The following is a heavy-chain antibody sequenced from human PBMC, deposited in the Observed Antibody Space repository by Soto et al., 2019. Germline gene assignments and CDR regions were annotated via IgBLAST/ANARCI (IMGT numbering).Heavy chain of an antibody. CDR3: ARDLSTSSVTFYYYYYGMDV. CDR2: ISSSSSYT. CDR1: GFTFSDYY. Sequence: GGSLRLSCAASGFTFSDYYMSWIRQAPGKGLEWVSYISSSSSYTNYADSVKGRFTISRDNAKNSLYLQMNSLRAEDTAVYYCARDLSTSSVTFYYYYYGMDVWGQGTTVTVSS. J-gene: IGHJ6*02. D-gene: IGHD3-3*01. V-gene: IGHV3-11*06.